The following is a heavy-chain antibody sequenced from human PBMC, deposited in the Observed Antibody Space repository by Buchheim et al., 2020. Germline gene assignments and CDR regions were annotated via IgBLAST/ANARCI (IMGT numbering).Heavy chain of an antibody. Sequence: EVHLVESGGALVQPGGSLRLSCAASGFTVSTFYMSWVRQAPGKGLEWVSVIYTGGSTYYADSVKGRLTISRDSSKNTLSLQMNSLRAEDTAVYYCARSPPLRGTYAFDIWGQGT. CDR1: GFTVSTFY. V-gene: IGHV3-66*01. CDR3: ARSPPLRGTYAFDI. J-gene: IGHJ3*02. CDR2: IYTGGST. D-gene: IGHD3-16*01.